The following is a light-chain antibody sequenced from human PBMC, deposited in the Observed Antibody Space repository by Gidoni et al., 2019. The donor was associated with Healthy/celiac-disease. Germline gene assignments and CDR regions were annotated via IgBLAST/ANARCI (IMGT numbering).Light chain of an antibody. Sequence: SYELTQPPSVSVSPGQTASITCSGDNWGDKYACWYQQKPGQSPVLVIYQDSKRPSGIPARFSGSNSGNTATLTISGTQAIDEADYYCQAWDSSVVFGGGTKLTVL. CDR2: QDS. V-gene: IGLV3-1*01. J-gene: IGLJ2*01. CDR1: NWGDKY. CDR3: QAWDSSVV.